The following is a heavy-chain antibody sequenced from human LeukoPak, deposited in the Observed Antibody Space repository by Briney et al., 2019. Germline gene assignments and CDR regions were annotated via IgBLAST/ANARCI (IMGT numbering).Heavy chain of an antibody. Sequence: PGGSLRLSCAASGFTFDDYGMNWVRQAPGKGLEWVSGINWNGGSTGYADSVKGRFTISRDNAKNSLYLQINSLRAEDTALYYCARANSYGANSNFDYWGQGTLVTVSS. D-gene: IGHD4-23*01. J-gene: IGHJ4*02. CDR3: ARANSYGANSNFDY. CDR1: GFTFDDYG. V-gene: IGHV3-20*04. CDR2: INWNGGST.